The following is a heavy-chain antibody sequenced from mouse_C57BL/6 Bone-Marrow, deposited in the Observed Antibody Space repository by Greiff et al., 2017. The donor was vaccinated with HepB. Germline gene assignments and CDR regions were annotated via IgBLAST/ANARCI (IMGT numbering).Heavy chain of an antibody. CDR2: INPYNGGP. Sequence: VQLQQSGPVLVKPGASVKMSCKASGYTFTDYYMNWVKQSHGKSLEWIGVINPYNGGPSYNQKFKGKATLTVDNSSSTAYMELNSLTSEDSAVYYCARGYYDYDEGDYWGQGTTLTVSS. CDR1: GYTFTDYY. CDR3: ARGYYDYDEGDY. V-gene: IGHV1-19*01. J-gene: IGHJ2*01. D-gene: IGHD2-4*01.